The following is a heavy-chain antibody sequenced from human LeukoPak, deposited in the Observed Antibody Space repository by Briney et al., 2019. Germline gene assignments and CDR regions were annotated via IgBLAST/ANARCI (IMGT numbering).Heavy chain of an antibody. V-gene: IGHV3-74*01. D-gene: IGHD4-23*01. CDR3: AGDSDYGGYSRFDY. J-gene: IGHJ4*02. Sequence: GGSLRLSCAASGFTFSSYWMHWVRQAPGKGLVWVSRINSDGSSTSYAGFVKGRFTISRDNAKNTLYLQMNSLRGEDTAVYYCAGDSDYGGYSRFDYWGQGTLVTASS. CDR1: GFTFSSYW. CDR2: INSDGSST.